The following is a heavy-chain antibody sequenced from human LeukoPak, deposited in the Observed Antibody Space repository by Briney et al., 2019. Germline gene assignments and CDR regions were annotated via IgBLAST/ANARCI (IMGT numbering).Heavy chain of an antibody. J-gene: IGHJ4*02. CDR1: GFAFSDYY. Sequence: GGSLRLSCAASGFAFSDYYMSWIRQAPGKGLEWVSYISSSGSTIYYADSVKGRFTISRDNAKNSLYLQMNSLRAEDTAVYYCARDRYYYDSSGYYGGDYWGQGTLVTVSS. CDR2: ISSSGSTI. V-gene: IGHV3-11*01. CDR3: ARDRYYYDSSGYYGGDY. D-gene: IGHD3-22*01.